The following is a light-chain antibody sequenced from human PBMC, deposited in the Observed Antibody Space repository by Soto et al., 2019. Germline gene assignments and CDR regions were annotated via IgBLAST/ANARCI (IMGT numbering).Light chain of an antibody. CDR3: CSSAGGNTQVV. CDR2: EGN. V-gene: IGLV2-23*01. Sequence: QSALTQPASVSGSPGQSITISCTGTSSDVGSYNLVSWYQHHPGKAPKLMIYEGNKRPSGVSNRFSGSKSGNTASLTISGLQAEDESDYCCCSSAGGNTQVVFGGGTNLTVL. CDR1: SSDVGSYNL. J-gene: IGLJ2*01.